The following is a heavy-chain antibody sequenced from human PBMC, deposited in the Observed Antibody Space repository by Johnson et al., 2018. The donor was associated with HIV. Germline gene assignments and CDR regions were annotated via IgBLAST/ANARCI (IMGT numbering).Heavy chain of an antibody. D-gene: IGHD2-15*01. J-gene: IGHJ3*02. Sequence: VQLVESGGGLVQPGGSLRLSCATSGFTFEDYGMSWVRQVPGKGLEWVGRIKSKTDGGTTDYAAPVKGRFTISRDDSKNTLYLQMNSLKTEDTAVYYCTTDDVVPPAFDIWGQGTMVTVSS. CDR1: GFTFEDYG. V-gene: IGHV3-15*01. CDR2: IKSKTDGGTT. CDR3: TTDDVVPPAFDI.